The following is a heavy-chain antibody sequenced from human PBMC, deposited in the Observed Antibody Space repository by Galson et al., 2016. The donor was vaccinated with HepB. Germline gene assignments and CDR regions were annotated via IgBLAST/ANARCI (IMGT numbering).Heavy chain of an antibody. J-gene: IGHJ6*02. V-gene: IGHV4-34*01. CDR3: ARGKSVRVVGYYYYYGMDV. Sequence: SETLSLTCAAYGGSFSGTYWSWIRQPPGKGMEWIGNITHSGSTNHNPSLHGRVPISVDTSKSQFSLERTSVTAAVAAVSYCARGKSVRVVGYYYYYGMDVWGQGTTVTVS. D-gene: IGHD3-10*02. CDR2: ITHSGST. CDR1: GGSFSGTY.